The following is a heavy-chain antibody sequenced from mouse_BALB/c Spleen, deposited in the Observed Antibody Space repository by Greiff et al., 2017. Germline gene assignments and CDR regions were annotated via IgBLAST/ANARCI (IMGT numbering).Heavy chain of an antibody. Sequence: QVQLKQSGPGLVQPSQSLSITCTVSGFSLTSYGVHWVRQSPGKGLEWLGVIWSGGSTDYNAAFISRLSISKDNSKSQVFFKMNSLQANDTAIYYCAKADSSGFYYAIDYWGQGTSVTVSS. J-gene: IGHJ4*01. D-gene: IGHD3-2*01. CDR3: AKADSSGFYYAIDY. CDR2: IWSGGST. CDR1: GFSLTSYG. V-gene: IGHV2-2*02.